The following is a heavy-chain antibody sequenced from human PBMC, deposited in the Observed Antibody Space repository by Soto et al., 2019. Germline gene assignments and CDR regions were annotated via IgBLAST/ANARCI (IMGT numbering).Heavy chain of an antibody. CDR3: AKHLVRYSSGWSDAFEI. CDR1: GFTFSSYA. Sequence: PGGSLRLSCAAFGFTFSSYAMSWVRQAPGKGLEWVSVISGSGGSTYYADSVKGRFTISRDNSKNTLYLQMNSLRAEDTAVYYCAKHLVRYSSGWSDAFEIWGQGTMVPVSS. J-gene: IGHJ3*02. D-gene: IGHD6-19*01. CDR2: ISGSGGST. V-gene: IGHV3-23*01.